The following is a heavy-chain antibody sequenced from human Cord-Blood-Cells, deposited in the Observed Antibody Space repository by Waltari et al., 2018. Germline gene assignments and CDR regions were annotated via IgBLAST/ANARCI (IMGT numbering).Heavy chain of an antibody. CDR3: ARRRLYDSSGYYYYYYYMDV. CDR1: GGSFSGYY. Sequence: QVQLQQWGAGLLKPSETLSLTCAVYGGSFSGYYWSWIRQPPGKGLEWIGEINHSGRTKYNPSRKSRVTISVDTSKNQFSLKLSSVTAADTAVYYCARRRLYDSSGYYYYYYYMDVWGKGTTVTVSS. D-gene: IGHD3-22*01. J-gene: IGHJ6*03. V-gene: IGHV4-34*01. CDR2: INHSGRT.